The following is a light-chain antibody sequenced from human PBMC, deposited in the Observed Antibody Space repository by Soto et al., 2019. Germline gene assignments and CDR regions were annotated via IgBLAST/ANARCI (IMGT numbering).Light chain of an antibody. Sequence: EIVLTQSPATLSLSPGERANLSCRASQSVSSYLAWYQQKPGQAPRLLIYDASNRATGIPARFSGSGSGTDFTLTISSLEPEDFAVYYCQQRSNWPAITFGGGTKVEIK. CDR2: DAS. V-gene: IGKV3-11*01. CDR3: QQRSNWPAIT. CDR1: QSVSSY. J-gene: IGKJ4*01.